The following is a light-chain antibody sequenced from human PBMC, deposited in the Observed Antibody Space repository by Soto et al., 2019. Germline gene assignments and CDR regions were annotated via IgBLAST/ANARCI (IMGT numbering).Light chain of an antibody. CDR2: GAS. Sequence: EIVLTQSPGTLSLSPGERATLSCRASQSVSSSYLAWYQQKPGQAPRILIYGASSRATGIPDRFSGSGSGTDFTLTISRLEPEDLAVYCCQQYGSSPPYTFGQGTKLEIK. J-gene: IGKJ2*01. CDR3: QQYGSSPPYT. V-gene: IGKV3-20*01. CDR1: QSVSSSY.